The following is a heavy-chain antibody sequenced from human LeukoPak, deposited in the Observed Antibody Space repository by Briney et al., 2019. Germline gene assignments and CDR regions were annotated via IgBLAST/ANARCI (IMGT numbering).Heavy chain of an antibody. CDR1: GGSFSGYY. CDR3: ARSLHRNIAAAGTDY. J-gene: IGHJ4*02. CDR2: INHSGST. Sequence: PSETLSLTCAVYGGSFSGYYWSWIRQPPGKGLEWIGEINHSGSTNYNPSLKSRVTISVDRSKNQFSLKLSSVTAADTAVYYCARSLHRNIAAAGTDYWGQGTLVTVSS. V-gene: IGHV4-34*01. D-gene: IGHD6-13*01.